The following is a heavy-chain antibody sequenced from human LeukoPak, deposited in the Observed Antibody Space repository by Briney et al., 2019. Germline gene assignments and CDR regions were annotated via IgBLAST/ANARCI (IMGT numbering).Heavy chain of an antibody. D-gene: IGHD6-13*01. V-gene: IGHV3-23*01. CDR1: GFTFSSYA. J-gene: IGHJ5*02. Sequence: GGSLRLSCAASGFTFSSYAMSWVRQAPGKGLEWVSAISGSGGSTYYADSVKGRFTISRDNSKNTLYLQMNSLRAEDTAVYYCAKGDRAAGGPCLYNWFDPWGQGTLVTVSS. CDR3: AKGDRAAGGPCLYNWFDP. CDR2: ISGSGGST.